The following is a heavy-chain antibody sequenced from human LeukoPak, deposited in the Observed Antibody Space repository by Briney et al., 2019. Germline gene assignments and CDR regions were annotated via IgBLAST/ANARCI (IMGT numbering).Heavy chain of an antibody. CDR1: GGSISTYS. CDR3: ARAHSSGWPHMFDP. J-gene: IGHJ5*02. D-gene: IGHD6-19*01. V-gene: IGHV4-59*01. Sequence: SETLSLTCTVSGGSISTYSWTWIRQPPGRGLEWIGNIYYSGSTNYNPSLKSRVTISIDTSKNQFSLKVSSVTAADTAVYYCARAHSSGWPHMFDPWGQGTLVTVPS. CDR2: IYYSGST.